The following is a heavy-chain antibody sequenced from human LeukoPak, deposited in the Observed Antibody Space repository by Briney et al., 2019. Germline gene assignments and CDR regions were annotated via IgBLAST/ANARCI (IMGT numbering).Heavy chain of an antibody. Sequence: VASVKVSCKVSGYTLIELSMHWVRQAPGKGLEWMGGFNPEDGETIYAQKFQGRVTMTEDTSTDTAYMELSSLRSEDTAVYYCARDQEYYYDSSGFSDAFDIWGQGTMVTVSS. CDR2: FNPEDGET. CDR3: ARDQEYYYDSSGFSDAFDI. D-gene: IGHD3-22*01. CDR1: GYTLIELS. V-gene: IGHV1-24*01. J-gene: IGHJ3*02.